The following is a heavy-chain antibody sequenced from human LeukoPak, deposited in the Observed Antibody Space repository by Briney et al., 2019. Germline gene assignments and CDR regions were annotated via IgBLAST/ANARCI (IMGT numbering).Heavy chain of an antibody. Sequence: EASVKVSCKASGYTFTSYYMHWVRQAPGQGLEWMGIIHLSDGTTSYAQKFQGRVTMTRDTSTSTVYMELTSLRSEGTAVYYCARSASGWHYFDYWGQGTLVTVSS. CDR1: GYTFTSYY. D-gene: IGHD6-19*01. J-gene: IGHJ4*02. CDR3: ARSASGWHYFDY. CDR2: IHLSDGTT. V-gene: IGHV1-46*01.